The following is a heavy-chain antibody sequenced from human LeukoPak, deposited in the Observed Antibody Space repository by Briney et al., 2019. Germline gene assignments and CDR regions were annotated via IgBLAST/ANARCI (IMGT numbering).Heavy chain of an antibody. CDR1: GFTFSSYA. CDR2: ISGSGGST. CDR3: AKGHYYDSSGYYFIFGY. Sequence: GGSLRLSCAASGFTFSSYAMSWVRQAPGKGLEWVSAISGSGGSTYYADSVKGRFTISRDNSKNTLYLQMNSLRAEDTAVYYCAKGHYYDSSGYYFIFGYWGQGTLVTVSS. V-gene: IGHV3-23*01. D-gene: IGHD3-22*01. J-gene: IGHJ4*02.